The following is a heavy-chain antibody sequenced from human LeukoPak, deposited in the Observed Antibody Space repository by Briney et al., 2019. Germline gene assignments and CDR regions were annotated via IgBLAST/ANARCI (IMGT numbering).Heavy chain of an antibody. V-gene: IGHV1-69*04. D-gene: IGHD4-17*01. CDR1: GGTFSSYA. Sequence: SVKVSCKASGGTFSSYAISWVRQAPGQGLEWMGRIIPILGIANYAQKFQGRVTITADKSTSTAYMELSSLRSEDTAVYYCARDPYRDYDYGDDDAFDIWGQGTMVTVSS. CDR3: ARDPYRDYDYGDDDAFDI. J-gene: IGHJ3*02. CDR2: IIPILGIA.